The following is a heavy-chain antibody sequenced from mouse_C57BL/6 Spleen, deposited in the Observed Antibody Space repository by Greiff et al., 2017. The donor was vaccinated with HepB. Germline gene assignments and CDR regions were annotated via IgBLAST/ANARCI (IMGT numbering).Heavy chain of an antibody. D-gene: IGHD1-1*01. CDR3: ARKGVITTVVARHYFDY. V-gene: IGHV1-9*01. Sequence: QVQLQQSGAELMKPGASVKLSCKATGYTFTGYWIEWVKQRPGHGLEWIGEILPGSGSTNYNEKFKGKATFTADTSSNTAYMQLSSLTTEDSAIYYCARKGVITTVVARHYFDYWGQGTTLTVSS. CDR1: GYTFTGYW. CDR2: ILPGSGST. J-gene: IGHJ2*01.